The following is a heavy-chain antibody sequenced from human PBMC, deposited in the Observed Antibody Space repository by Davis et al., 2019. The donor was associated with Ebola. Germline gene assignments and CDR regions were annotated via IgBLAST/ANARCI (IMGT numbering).Heavy chain of an antibody. D-gene: IGHD2-8*02. CDR2: INPSGGST. Sequence: ASVKVSCKASGYTFTSYYMHWVRQAPGQGLEWMGIINPSGGSTSYAQKFQGRVTMTRDTSTSTVYMELSSLRSEDTAVYYCARAVVYQLYLRLPPDFRYLDSWGQGIPVTVAS. J-gene: IGHJ5*01. CDR3: ARAVVYQLYLRLPPDFRYLDS. CDR1: GYTFTSYY. V-gene: IGHV1-46*01.